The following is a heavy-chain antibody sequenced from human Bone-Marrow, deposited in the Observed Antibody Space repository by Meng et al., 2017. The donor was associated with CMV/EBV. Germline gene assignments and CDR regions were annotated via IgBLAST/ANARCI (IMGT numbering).Heavy chain of an antibody. D-gene: IGHD2-15*01. CDR1: GFTFSSYW. CDR3: LAKDCSGGSCYYYYYGMDV. CDR2: IKQDGSEK. Sequence: GESLKISCAASGFTFSSYWMSWVRQAPGKGLEWVANIKQDGSEKYYVDSVKGRFTISRDNAKNTLYLQMNSLRAEDTAVYYCLAKDCSGGSCYYYYYGMDVWGQGTTVTVSS. J-gene: IGHJ6*02. V-gene: IGHV3-7*01.